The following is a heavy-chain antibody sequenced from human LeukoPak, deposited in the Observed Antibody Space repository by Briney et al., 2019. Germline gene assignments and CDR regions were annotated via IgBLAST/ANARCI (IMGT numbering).Heavy chain of an antibody. J-gene: IGHJ5*02. V-gene: IGHV4-59*08. Sequence: SETLSLTCTVSGGSITSYYWSWIRQPPGEGLEWIGYIRYTGSTSYNPSLKSRVTISADTSKSQFSLKLTSVTAAETPVYYCARYYDVLTAYNLPGFAPWGREPLFTAAS. CDR1: GGSITSYY. D-gene: IGHD3-9*01. CDR3: ARYYDVLTAYNLPGFAP. CDR2: IRYTGST.